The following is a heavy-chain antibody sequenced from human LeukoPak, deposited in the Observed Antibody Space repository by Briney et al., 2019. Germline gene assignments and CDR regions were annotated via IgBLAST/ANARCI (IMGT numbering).Heavy chain of an antibody. Sequence: PGGSLRLSCAASGFTFSSYWMSWVRQAPGKGLEWVANIKQDGSEKYYVDSVKGRFTISRDNAKNLLYLQMNSLRAEDTALYYCARPGYTAGYDIWGQGTMVTVSS. CDR1: GFTFSSYW. D-gene: IGHD3-9*01. V-gene: IGHV3-7*01. CDR2: IKQDGSEK. J-gene: IGHJ3*02. CDR3: ARPGYTAGYDI.